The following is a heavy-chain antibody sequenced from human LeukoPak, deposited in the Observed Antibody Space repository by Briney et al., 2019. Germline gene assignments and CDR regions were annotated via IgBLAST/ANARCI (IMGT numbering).Heavy chain of an antibody. Sequence: SETLSLTCTVSGGSISSGSYYWSWIRQPAGKGLEWIGRIYTSGSTNYNPSLKSRVTISVDTSKNQFSLKLSSVTAADTAVYYCARDVDYYYYMGVWGKGTTVTISS. CDR2: IYTSGST. J-gene: IGHJ6*03. V-gene: IGHV4-61*02. CDR1: GGSISSGSYY. CDR3: ARDVDYYYYMGV. D-gene: IGHD2-15*01.